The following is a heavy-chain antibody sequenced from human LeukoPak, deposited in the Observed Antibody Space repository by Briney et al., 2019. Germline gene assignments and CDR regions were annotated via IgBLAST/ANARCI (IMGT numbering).Heavy chain of an antibody. CDR3: ARDDGVEVVGATTPPGDY. J-gene: IGHJ4*02. CDR2: ISGSSSYI. CDR1: RFTFSSYT. D-gene: IGHD1-26*01. V-gene: IGHV3-21*01. Sequence: GGSLRLSCAASRFTFSSYTMSWVRQAPGKGLEWVSSISGSSSYIYYADSVKGRFTISRDNAKNSLYLQMNSLRAEDTAVYYCARDDGVEVVGATTPPGDYWGQGTLVTVSS.